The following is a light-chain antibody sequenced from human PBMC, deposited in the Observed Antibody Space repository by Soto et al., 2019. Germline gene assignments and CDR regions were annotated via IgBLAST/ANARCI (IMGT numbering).Light chain of an antibody. CDR3: QQRSKYT. Sequence: EIVLTQSPATLSLSPGERATLSCRASQSVSSYLAWYQQKPGQAPRLLIYDASNRATGIPARFSGSGFGTDFTLTISSLDPEDFAVYYCQQRSKYTFGQGTKLEIK. J-gene: IGKJ2*01. CDR2: DAS. CDR1: QSVSSY. V-gene: IGKV3-11*01.